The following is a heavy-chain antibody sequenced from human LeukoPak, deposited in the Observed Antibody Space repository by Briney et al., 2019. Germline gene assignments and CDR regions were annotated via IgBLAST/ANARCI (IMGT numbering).Heavy chain of an antibody. Sequence: SQTLSLTCTVSVGSISSGSYYSSWIRQPAGKGLEWIGRIYTSGSTNYNPSLKSRVTISVDTSKNQFSLKLSSVTAADTAVYYCARDATAFDIWGQGTMVTVFS. CDR1: VGSISSGSYY. CDR3: ARDATAFDI. J-gene: IGHJ3*02. V-gene: IGHV4-61*02. CDR2: IYTSGST.